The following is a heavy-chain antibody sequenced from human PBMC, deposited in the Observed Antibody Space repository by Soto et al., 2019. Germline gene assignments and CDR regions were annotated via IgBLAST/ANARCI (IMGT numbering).Heavy chain of an antibody. CDR2: INRDGSAK. CDR1: GFTFSTSW. Sequence: EVQLVESGGGLVQPGGSLRLSCAASGFTFSTSWMSWVRQAPGKGLEWVASINRDGSAKYYVDSVKGRFTISRDNANNSLYLQMNSLRADDTAVYYCARDQYWGQGTLVTVSS. CDR3: ARDQY. V-gene: IGHV3-7*01. J-gene: IGHJ4*02.